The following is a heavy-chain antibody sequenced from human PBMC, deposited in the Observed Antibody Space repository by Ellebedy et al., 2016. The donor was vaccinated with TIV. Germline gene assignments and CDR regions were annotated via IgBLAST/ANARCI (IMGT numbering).Heavy chain of an antibody. D-gene: IGHD6-6*01. J-gene: IGHJ3*02. CDR2: ISYDGSNK. CDR1: GFTFSTYA. V-gene: IGHV3-30*04. CDR3: ARDDQLVYPHAFDI. Sequence: GGSLRLSCAASGFTFSTYAIHWVRQAPGKGLEWVAVISYDGSNKYYADSVKGRFTISRDNSQNTLYLQMNSLRDEDTAVYYCARDDQLVYPHAFDIWGQGTMVTVSS.